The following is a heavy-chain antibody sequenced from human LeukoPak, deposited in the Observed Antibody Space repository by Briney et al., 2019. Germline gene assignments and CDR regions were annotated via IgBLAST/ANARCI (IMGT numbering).Heavy chain of an antibody. CDR2: IYPGDSDT. J-gene: IGHJ4*02. D-gene: IGHD2-2*01. Sequence: GESLKISCKGSGYSFTSYWIGWVRQMPGKGLEWMGIIYPGDSDTRYSPSFQGQVTISADKSISTAYLQWSSLKASDTAMYYCARHRSAYCSSTSCPEPLIDYWGQGTLVTVSS. CDR1: GYSFTSYW. V-gene: IGHV5-51*01. CDR3: ARHRSAYCSSTSCPEPLIDY.